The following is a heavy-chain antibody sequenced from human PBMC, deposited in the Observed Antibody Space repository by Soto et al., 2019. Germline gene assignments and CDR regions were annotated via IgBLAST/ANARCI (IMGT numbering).Heavy chain of an antibody. Sequence: QVQLMESGGGVVQPGRSLRLSCAASGFTFNTYAMHWVRQAPGKGLEWVAVITPDGTEQYYADSVKGRFTISRDNSKNTLYLQMNSLGLEDMSIYLCAKRGILGAQGMGYVDLWGRVT. J-gene: IGHJ2*01. V-gene: IGHV3-30*04. CDR3: AKRGILGAQGMGYVDL. CDR1: GFTFNTYA. CDR2: ITPDGTEQ. D-gene: IGHD1-26*01.